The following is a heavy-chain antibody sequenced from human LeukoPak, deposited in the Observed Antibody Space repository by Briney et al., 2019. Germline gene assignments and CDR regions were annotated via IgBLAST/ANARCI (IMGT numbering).Heavy chain of an antibody. V-gene: IGHV3-30*04. CDR2: ISYDGSNK. CDR1: GFTFSSYA. D-gene: IGHD5-18*01. CDR3: ARVRYSYGYSY. J-gene: IGHJ4*02. Sequence: GGSLRLSCAASGFTFSSYAMHWVRQAPGKGLEWVAVISYDGSNKYYADSVKGRFTISRDNSKNTLYLQMNSLRAEDTAVYYCARVRYSYGYSYWGQGTLVTVSS.